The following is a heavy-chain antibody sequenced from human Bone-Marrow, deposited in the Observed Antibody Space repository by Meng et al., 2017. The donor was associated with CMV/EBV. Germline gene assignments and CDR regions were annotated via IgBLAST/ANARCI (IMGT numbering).Heavy chain of an antibody. J-gene: IGHJ6*01. CDR1: GYTFTNHN. CDR2: INPNSGAT. V-gene: IGHV1-2*02. D-gene: IGHD2-2*02. CDR3: ARDGLDIVVVPAAISVSGYYGMDV. Sequence: ASVKVSCKASGYTFTNHNMHWVRQAPGQGLEWVGYINPNSGATNSAQTFQGRVTMTTDTSITTAYMELSRLRSDDTAVYYCARDGLDIVVVPAAISVSGYYGMDVWGQGTTVTGSS.